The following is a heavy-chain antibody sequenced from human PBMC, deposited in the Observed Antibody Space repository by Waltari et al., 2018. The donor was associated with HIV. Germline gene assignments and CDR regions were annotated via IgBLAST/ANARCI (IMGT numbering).Heavy chain of an antibody. D-gene: IGHD3-16*01. V-gene: IGHV1-3*04. CDR3: ASSRLMTSQGVI. CDR1: GYLFTAYC. J-gene: IGHJ4*02. CDR2: IITGNGRT. Sequence: QVRLEQSGAEVKEPGASVKVSCQTSGYLFTAYCMHWARQAPGQNLEWMGWIITGNGRTEYTPSFQVRTTRTMAASASTASMELSKMSSEATAVCYLASSRLMTSQGVIWGQGTLVTVSS.